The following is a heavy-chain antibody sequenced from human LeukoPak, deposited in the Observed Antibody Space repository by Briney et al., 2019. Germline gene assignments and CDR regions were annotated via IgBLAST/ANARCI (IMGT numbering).Heavy chain of an antibody. Sequence: GGSLRLSCAASGFTFSRYPMHWVRQAPGKGLEWVAWHFASNKYYAESVRGRFTMSRDDSKSTLFLQMDSLRVEDTAVYYCARDLCSTTSCFDYWGQGTLVSVSS. V-gene: IGHV3-33*08. D-gene: IGHD2-2*01. CDR2: HFASNK. CDR3: ARDLCSTTSCFDY. CDR1: GFTFSRYP. J-gene: IGHJ4*02.